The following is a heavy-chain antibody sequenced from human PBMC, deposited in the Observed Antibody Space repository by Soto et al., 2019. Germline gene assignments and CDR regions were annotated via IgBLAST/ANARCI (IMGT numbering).Heavy chain of an antibody. CDR3: ARDHRYYYDSSGYTGIY. CDR2: ISAYNGNT. CDR1: GYTFTSYG. Sequence: ASVKVSCKASGYTFTSYGISWVRRAPGQGLEWMGWISAYNGNTNYAQKLQGRVTMTTDTSTSTAYMELRSLRSDDTAVYYCARDHRYYYDSSGYTGIYWGQGTLVTVSS. J-gene: IGHJ4*02. D-gene: IGHD3-22*01. V-gene: IGHV1-18*04.